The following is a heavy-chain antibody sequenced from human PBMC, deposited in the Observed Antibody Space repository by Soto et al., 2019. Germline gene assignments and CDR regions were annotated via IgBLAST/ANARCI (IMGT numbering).Heavy chain of an antibody. D-gene: IGHD3-22*01. V-gene: IGHV3-21*01. CDR2: ISSSAVYI. J-gene: IGHJ4*02. Sequence: EVQLVESGGGPVRPGGSLKLSCAASGFNFITYSLSWVRQAPGKGLEWVASISSSAVYIDYADSVKGRFTISRDKANNSLYLQMNILRAEDTATYYCVRDGLDYYDTERLYFDNWGQGTLVTVSS. CDR3: VRDGLDYYDTERLYFDN. CDR1: GFNFITYS.